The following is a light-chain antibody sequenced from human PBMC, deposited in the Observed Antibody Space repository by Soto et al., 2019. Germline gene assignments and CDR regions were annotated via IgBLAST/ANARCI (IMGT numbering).Light chain of an antibody. CDR1: SSDVGGYNY. J-gene: IGLJ1*01. Sequence: QSVLTQPRPVSGSPGQSVTISCTGTSSDVGGYNYVSWYQQHPGKAPKLMIYDVSKRPSGVPDRFSGSKSGNTASLTISGLQAEDEADYYCCSYAGSYTLFGTGTKVTVL. CDR3: CSYAGSYTL. CDR2: DVS. V-gene: IGLV2-11*01.